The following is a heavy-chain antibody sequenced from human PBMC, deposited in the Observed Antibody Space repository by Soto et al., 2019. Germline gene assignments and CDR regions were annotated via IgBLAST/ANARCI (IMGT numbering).Heavy chain of an antibody. J-gene: IGHJ4*02. CDR1: GGTFSSYT. D-gene: IGHD4-17*01. V-gene: IGHV1-69*02. CDR2: IIPILGIA. CDR3: ARSTDGDYVGY. Sequence: QVQLVQSGAEVKKPGSSVKVSCKASGGTFSSYTISWVRQAPGQGLEWMGRIIPILGIANYAQKFQGRVTITADKSTSTAYMELSSLRSEDTAVYYCARSTDGDYVGYWGQGTLVTVSA.